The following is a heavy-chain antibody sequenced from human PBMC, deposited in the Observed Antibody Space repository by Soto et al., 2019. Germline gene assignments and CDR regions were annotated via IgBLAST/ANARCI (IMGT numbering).Heavy chain of an antibody. CDR1: GFNFKIYT. D-gene: IGHD2-2*01. Sequence: PGGSLRLSCSASGFNFKIYTMLWVRQAPGKGLEWVSAISGSGGSTYYADSVKGRFTISRDNSKNTLYLQMNSLRAEDTAVYYCAKATGSYCSSTSCYHYFDYWGQGTLVTV. CDR2: ISGSGGST. J-gene: IGHJ4*02. V-gene: IGHV3-23*01. CDR3: AKATGSYCSSTSCYHYFDY.